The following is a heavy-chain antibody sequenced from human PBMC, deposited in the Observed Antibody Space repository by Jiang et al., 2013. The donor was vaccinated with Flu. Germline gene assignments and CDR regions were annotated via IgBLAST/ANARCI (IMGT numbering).Heavy chain of an antibody. CDR2: YPGDSDT. V-gene: IGHV5-51*01. J-gene: IGHJ4*02. CDR3: ARHPPVAEGLQGDY. Sequence: YPGDSDTRYSPSFQGQVTMSADKSISTAYLQWSSLKASDTAMYYCARHPPVAEGLQGDYWGQGTLVTVSS. D-gene: IGHD6-19*01.